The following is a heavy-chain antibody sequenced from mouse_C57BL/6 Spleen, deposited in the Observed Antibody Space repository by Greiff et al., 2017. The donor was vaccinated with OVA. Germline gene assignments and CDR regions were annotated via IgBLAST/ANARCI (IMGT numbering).Heavy chain of an antibody. CDR2: IYPSDSET. J-gene: IGHJ1*03. CDR1: GYTFTSYW. D-gene: IGHD2-1*01. V-gene: IGHV1-61*01. Sequence: QVQLQQPGAELVRPGSSVKLSCKASGYTFTSYWMDWVKQRPGQGLEWIGNIYPSDSETHYNQKFKDKATFTVDKSSSTAYMQLSSLTSEDSAVYYCARVGKAWYFDVWGTGTTVTVSS. CDR3: ARVGKAWYFDV.